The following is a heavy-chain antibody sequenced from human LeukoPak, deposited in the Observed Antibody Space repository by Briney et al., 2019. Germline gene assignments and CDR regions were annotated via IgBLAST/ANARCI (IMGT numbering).Heavy chain of an antibody. J-gene: IGHJ5*02. CDR2: IYYSGIT. CDR1: GGSISTYY. D-gene: IGHD1-26*01. CDR3: ARYGRLRSSQPNWFDP. V-gene: IGHV4-59*08. Sequence: SETLSLTCTVSGGSISTYYWSWIRQPPGKGLEWIGYIYYSGITNYSPSLKSRVTMSVDTSKNQFTLKVNSVTAADTAVYYCARYGRLRSSQPNWFDPWGQGTLVTVSS.